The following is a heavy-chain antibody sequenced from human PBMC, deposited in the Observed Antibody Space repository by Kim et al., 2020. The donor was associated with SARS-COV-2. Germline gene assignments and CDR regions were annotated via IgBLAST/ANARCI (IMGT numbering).Heavy chain of an antibody. D-gene: IGHD5-18*01. V-gene: IGHV3-11*04. Sequence: QADSIKGRLTLPRDNSKNTVYLRMNSLTVEDTVVYYCARRGGGYSYGFLDYWGQGTLVTVSS. CDR3: ARRGGGYSYGFLDY. J-gene: IGHJ4*02.